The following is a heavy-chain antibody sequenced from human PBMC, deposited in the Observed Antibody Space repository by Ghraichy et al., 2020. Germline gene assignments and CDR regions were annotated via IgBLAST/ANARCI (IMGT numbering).Heavy chain of an antibody. CDR2: ISYDGSNK. CDR3: AKEYSSGWYHGGAIDY. D-gene: IGHD6-19*01. CDR1: GFTFSSYG. V-gene: IGHV3-30*18. Sequence: GGSLRLSCAASGFTFSSYGMHWVRQAPGKGLEWVAVISYDGSNKYYADSVKGRFTISRDNSKNTLYLQMNSLRAEDTAVYYCAKEYSSGWYHGGAIDYWGQGTLVTVSS. J-gene: IGHJ4*02.